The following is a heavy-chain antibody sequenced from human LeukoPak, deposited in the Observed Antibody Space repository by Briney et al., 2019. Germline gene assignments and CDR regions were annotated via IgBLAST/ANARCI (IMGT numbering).Heavy chain of an antibody. D-gene: IGHD3-22*01. CDR1: GFTFSSYS. J-gene: IGHJ6*02. Sequence: PGGSPRLSCAASGFTFSSYSMNWVRQAPGKGLEWVSSISSSSYIYYADSVKGRFTISRDNAKNSLYLQMNSLRAEDTAVYYCARGSFGYDSSGYYLYYYHYYGMDVWGQGTTVTVSS. CDR2: ISSSSYI. V-gene: IGHV3-21*01. CDR3: ARGSFGYDSSGYYLYYYHYYGMDV.